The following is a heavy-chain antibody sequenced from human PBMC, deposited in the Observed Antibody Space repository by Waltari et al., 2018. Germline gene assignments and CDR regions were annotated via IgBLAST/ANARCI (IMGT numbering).Heavy chain of an antibody. CDR3: AREEEYSNAFDF. D-gene: IGHD5-18*01. J-gene: IGHJ4*02. Sequence: QVQLVQSGSELKRPGASVTVSCKTSGYTFTRYAMNWVRQAPGQGLEWMGWINPNTGHPTYARGFTGRFVLSLDTSVSTAFLQVNSLKTEDTAIYYCAREEEYSNAFDFWGQGTLVTVSS. V-gene: IGHV7-4-1*02. CDR2: INPNTGHP. CDR1: GYTFTRYA.